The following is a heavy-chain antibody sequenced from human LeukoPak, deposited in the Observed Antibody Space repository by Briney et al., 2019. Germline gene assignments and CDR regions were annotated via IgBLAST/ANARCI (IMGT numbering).Heavy chain of an antibody. D-gene: IGHD3-22*01. CDR3: ARETYYDRDY. CDR1: GFPFIEYS. CDR2: IYSGGST. Sequence: PGGSLRLSCTASGFPFIEYSMNWVRQAPGKGLEWVSVIYSGGSTYYADSVKGRFTISRDNSKNTLYLQMNSLRAEDTAVYYCARETYYDRDYWGQGTLVTVSS. J-gene: IGHJ4*02. V-gene: IGHV3-66*02.